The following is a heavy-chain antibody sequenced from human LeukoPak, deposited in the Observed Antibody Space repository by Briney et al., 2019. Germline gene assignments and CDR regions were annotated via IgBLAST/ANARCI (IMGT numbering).Heavy chain of an antibody. CDR2: IYYSGST. CDR3: ARLSDSQIPDI. V-gene: IGHV4-59*08. Sequence: PSETLSLTCTVSGGSISSYYWSWIRQPPGKVLEWIGYIYYSGSTNYNPSLKSRVTISVDTSKNQFSLKLSSVTAADTAVYYCARLSDSQIPDIWGQGTMVTVSS. D-gene: IGHD2-15*01. J-gene: IGHJ3*02. CDR1: GGSISSYY.